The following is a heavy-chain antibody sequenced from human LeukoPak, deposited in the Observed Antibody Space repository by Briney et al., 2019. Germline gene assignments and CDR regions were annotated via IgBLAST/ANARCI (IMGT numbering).Heavy chain of an antibody. Sequence: GGSLRLSCAASGFIFSTIYMSWVRQTPGQGLEWVANINVDGTTEYYVDSVKGRFTISRDNAKNSLYLQMNSLRAEDTAVYYCARDPYRFAFDIWGQGTVVLVSS. J-gene: IGHJ3*02. D-gene: IGHD1-26*01. CDR1: GFIFSTIY. CDR2: INVDGTTE. CDR3: ARDPYRFAFDI. V-gene: IGHV3-7*03.